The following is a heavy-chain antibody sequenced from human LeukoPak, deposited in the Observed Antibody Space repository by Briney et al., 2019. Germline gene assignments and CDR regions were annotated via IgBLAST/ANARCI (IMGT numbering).Heavy chain of an antibody. CDR3: ARSKVISPYCFDY. CDR1: SFTFSSYS. D-gene: IGHD2-21*01. J-gene: IGHJ4*02. Sequence: GGSLRLSCAASSFTFSSYSMNWVRQAPGKGLEWVSFISSSGDTIYYADSVKGRFTISRDNAKSSLYLQMNSLRAEDTAVYYCARSKVISPYCFDYWGQGTLVTVSS. V-gene: IGHV3-48*04. CDR2: ISSSGDTI.